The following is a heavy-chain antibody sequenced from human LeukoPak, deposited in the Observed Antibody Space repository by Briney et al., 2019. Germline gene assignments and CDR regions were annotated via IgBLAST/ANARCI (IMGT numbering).Heavy chain of an antibody. CDR2: VSFGDDTN. Sequence: PGRSLRLSRAVSGFTPCRHGTHCIPAAPDRGLERGAGVSFGDDTNYQIDSVKGRFSISRDNSESPLYLEMISVRDEDTAVYYCAKTAYPMSRDWHFDLWGRGTLVTVSS. D-gene: IGHD2-21*01. V-gene: IGHV3-30*18. CDR1: GFTPCRHG. J-gene: IGHJ2*01. CDR3: AKTAYPMSRDWHFDL.